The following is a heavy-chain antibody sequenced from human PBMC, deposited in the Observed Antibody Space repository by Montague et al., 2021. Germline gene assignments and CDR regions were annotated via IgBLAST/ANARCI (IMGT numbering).Heavy chain of an antibody. Sequence: SETLSLTCSVSGDSISSKGNFWGWIRQPPGKGLEWIGVLDNSATTYYSPSLRSRVTISVDTSKSQFSLKVTAVTAADTAVYYCARLRSRPHSVSFVASGRGFYVDVWGTGTTVAVSS. D-gene: IGHD5/OR15-5a*01. CDR1: GDSISSKGNF. CDR3: ARLRSRPHSVSFVASGRGFYVDV. V-gene: IGHV4-39*01. CDR2: LDNSATT. J-gene: IGHJ6*03.